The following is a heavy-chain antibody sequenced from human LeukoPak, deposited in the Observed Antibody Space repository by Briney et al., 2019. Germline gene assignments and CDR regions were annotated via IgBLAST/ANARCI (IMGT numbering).Heavy chain of an antibody. J-gene: IGHJ4*02. V-gene: IGHV1-18*01. D-gene: IGHD3-9*01. CDR3: AREIRPLTYYDILTGYYNLEYYFDY. CDR2: ISAYNGNT. CDR1: GYTFTSYG. Sequence: ASVKVSCKASGYTFTSYGISWVRQAPGQGLEWMVWISAYNGNTNYAQKLQGRVTMTTDTSTSTAYMELRSLRSDDTAVYYCAREIRPLTYYDILTGYYNLEYYFDYWGQGTLVTVSS.